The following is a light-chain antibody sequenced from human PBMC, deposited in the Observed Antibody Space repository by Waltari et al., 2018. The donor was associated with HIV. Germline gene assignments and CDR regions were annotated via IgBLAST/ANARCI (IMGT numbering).Light chain of an antibody. V-gene: IGKV3-11*01. Sequence: VLTQSPATLSLSAGEGATLSCKASQNVQNFVAWYQLKAGQVPRLLVHDASKRANGVPGRFSGSGSGTDFTLTISGLESEDVAIYYCQQRDVWPPTFGGGTKVEIK. CDR3: QQRDVWPPT. CDR1: QNVQNF. CDR2: DAS. J-gene: IGKJ4*01.